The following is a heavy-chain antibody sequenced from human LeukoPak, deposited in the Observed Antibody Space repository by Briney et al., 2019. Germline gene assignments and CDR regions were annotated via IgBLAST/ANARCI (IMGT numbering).Heavy chain of an antibody. Sequence: PGGSLRLSCAAAGFTFSSYAMSWVRQAPGKGLEWVSAISGSGGSTYYADSVKSRFTISRDNSKNTLYLQMNSLRAEDTAVYYCAKVSTVTTPYFDYWGQGTLVTVSS. D-gene: IGHD4-17*01. CDR2: ISGSGGST. J-gene: IGHJ4*02. CDR3: AKVSTVTTPYFDY. V-gene: IGHV3-23*01. CDR1: GFTFSSYA.